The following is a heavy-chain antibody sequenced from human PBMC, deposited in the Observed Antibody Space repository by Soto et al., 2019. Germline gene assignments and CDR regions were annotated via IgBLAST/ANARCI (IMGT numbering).Heavy chain of an antibody. CDR2: IRSKANSYAT. Sequence: GGSLRLSCAASGFTFSSYAMSWVRQAPGKGLEWVGRIRSKANSYATAYAASVKGRFTISRDDSKNTAYLQMNSLKTEDTAVYYCTTYYDSSGSFDIWGQGTMVTVSS. J-gene: IGHJ3*02. V-gene: IGHV3-73*01. D-gene: IGHD3-22*01. CDR3: TTYYDSSGSFDI. CDR1: GFTFSSYA.